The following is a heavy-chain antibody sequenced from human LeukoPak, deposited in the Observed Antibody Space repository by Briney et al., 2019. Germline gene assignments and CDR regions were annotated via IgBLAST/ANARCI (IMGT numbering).Heavy chain of an antibody. CDR1: GGSISSSSYY. V-gene: IGHV4-39*07. D-gene: IGHD4-17*01. CDR2: INHSGST. CDR3: ARGAYGDPWYFDY. Sequence: SETLSLTCTVSGGSISSSSYYWGWIRQPPGKGLEWIGEINHSGSTNYNPSLKSRVTISVDTSKNQFSLKLSSVTAADTAVYYCARGAYGDPWYFDYWGQGTLVTVSS. J-gene: IGHJ4*02.